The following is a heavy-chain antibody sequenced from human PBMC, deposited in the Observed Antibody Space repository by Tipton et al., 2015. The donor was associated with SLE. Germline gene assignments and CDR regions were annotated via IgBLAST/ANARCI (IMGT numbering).Heavy chain of an antibody. J-gene: IGHJ4*02. CDR3: ARAKWEPDY. CDR2: MNPTHSNT. V-gene: IGHV1-8*01. Sequence: QSGAEVKTPGASVKVSCRASGYTFTDYNINWVRQAAGQGLEWMGWMNPTHSNTGYTQKFQGRVTFTMDIPKSTAYMELSSLTSEDTATYYCARAKWEPDYWGQGTLVTVSS. CDR1: GYTFTDYN. D-gene: IGHD1-26*01.